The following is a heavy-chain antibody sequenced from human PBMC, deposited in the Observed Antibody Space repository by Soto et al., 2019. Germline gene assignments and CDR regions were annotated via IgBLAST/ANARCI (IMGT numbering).Heavy chain of an antibody. J-gene: IGHJ4*02. CDR2: IYYSGST. CDR1: GGSISSGGYY. V-gene: IGHV4-31*03. Sequence: ASETLCPTCTVSGGSISSGGYYWSWIRPHPGKGLEWIGYIYYSGSTYYNPSLKSRVTISVDTSKNQFSLKLSSVTAADTAVYYCARDRFHYDSSGYYPHYFDYWGQGTLVTSPQ. CDR3: ARDRFHYDSSGYYPHYFDY. D-gene: IGHD3-22*01.